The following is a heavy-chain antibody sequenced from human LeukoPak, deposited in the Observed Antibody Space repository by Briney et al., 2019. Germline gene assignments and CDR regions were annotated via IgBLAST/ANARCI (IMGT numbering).Heavy chain of an antibody. Sequence: SVKVSCKASGDAFSKYAITWVRQAPGQGLEWMGNIVPVFGTPIYAQKFQGRVTITTDESRTTAYMELSSLRSEDTALYYCASRYTTSRHFDWDVDYWGQGTLLTVSS. CDR1: GDAFSKYA. D-gene: IGHD3-9*01. CDR3: ASRYTTSRHFDWDVDY. V-gene: IGHV1-69*05. J-gene: IGHJ4*02. CDR2: IVPVFGTP.